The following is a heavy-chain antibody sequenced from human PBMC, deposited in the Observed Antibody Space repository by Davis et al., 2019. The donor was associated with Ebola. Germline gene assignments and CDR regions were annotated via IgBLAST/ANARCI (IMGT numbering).Heavy chain of an antibody. CDR3: ARDVPYDDFWSGFFDY. CDR2: IKQDGSEK. Sequence: GESLKISCAASGFTFSSYWMSWVRQAPGKGLEWVANIKQDGSEKYYVDSVKGRFTISRDNAKNSLYLQMNSLRVEDTAVYYCARDVPYDDFWSGFFDYWGQGTLVTVSS. V-gene: IGHV3-7*01. D-gene: IGHD3-3*01. J-gene: IGHJ4*02. CDR1: GFTFSSYW.